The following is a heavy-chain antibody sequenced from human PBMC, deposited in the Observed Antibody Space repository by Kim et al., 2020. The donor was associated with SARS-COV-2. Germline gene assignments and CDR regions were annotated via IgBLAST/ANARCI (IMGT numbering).Heavy chain of an antibody. J-gene: IGHJ6*01. V-gene: IGHV4-59*13. D-gene: IGHD3-22*01. CDR1: GGSISNYY. CDR2: IYYSGST. Sequence: SETLSLTCTVSGGSISNYYWSWIRQPPGKGLEWIGYIYYSGSTNYNPSLKSRVTISLDRSKNQFSLKLSSATAADTAGYFCARDYYDSSGFFGYYYGMDV. CDR3: ARDYYDSSGFFGYYYGMDV.